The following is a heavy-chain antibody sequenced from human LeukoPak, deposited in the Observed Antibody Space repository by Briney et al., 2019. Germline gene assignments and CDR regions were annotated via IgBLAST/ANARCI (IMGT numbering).Heavy chain of an antibody. V-gene: IGHV3-74*01. J-gene: IGHJ4*02. Sequence: GGSLRLSCAASGFTFSSYWMHWVRQATGKGLVWVSRINSDGSSTSYADSVKGRFTISRDNAKNSLYPQMNSLRAEDTAVYYCARDPLGYCSGGSCDYWGQGTLVTVSS. CDR1: GFTFSSYW. CDR2: INSDGSST. D-gene: IGHD2-15*01. CDR3: ARDPLGYCSGGSCDY.